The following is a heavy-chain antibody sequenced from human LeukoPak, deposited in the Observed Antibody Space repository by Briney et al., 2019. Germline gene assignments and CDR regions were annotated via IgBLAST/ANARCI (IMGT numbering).Heavy chain of an antibody. CDR3: AKDPIYDFLGVFDY. J-gene: IGHJ4*02. CDR2: ISGSGGST. D-gene: IGHD3-3*01. CDR1: GFTFSSYA. V-gene: IGHV3-23*01. Sequence: SGGSLRLSCAASGFTFSSYAMSWVRQAPGKGLEWVSAISGSGGSTYYADSVKGRFTISRDNSKNTLYLQMNSLRAEDTAVYYWAKDPIYDFLGVFDYGGQEPLVTVS.